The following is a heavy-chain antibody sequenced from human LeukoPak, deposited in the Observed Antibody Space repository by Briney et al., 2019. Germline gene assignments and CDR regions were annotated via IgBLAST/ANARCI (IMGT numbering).Heavy chain of an antibody. Sequence: PGGSLRLSCAASGFTFSSYGMHWVRQAPGKGLEWVSYISGSGDAIYYADSVKGRFTVSRDNTKNSVSLQMNTLRVEDTAVYYCAAGWGGELRYFDDWGQGTLVTVSS. CDR1: GFTFSSYG. V-gene: IGHV3-48*03. CDR3: AAGWGGELRYFDD. J-gene: IGHJ4*02. D-gene: IGHD3-10*01. CDR2: ISGSGDAI.